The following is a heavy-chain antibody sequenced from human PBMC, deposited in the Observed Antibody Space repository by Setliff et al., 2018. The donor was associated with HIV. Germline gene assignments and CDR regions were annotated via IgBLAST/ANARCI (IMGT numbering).Heavy chain of an antibody. D-gene: IGHD1-20*01. Sequence: SETLSLTCTVSGDSTSSSSSYWGWIRQPPGKGLEWIAEINQERTTFYNPSLKSRVTMSLDTSRNEVSLRLSSVTAADTATYFCARVRFNFDNVRCFDLWGPGTLVTVSS. CDR3: ARVRFNFDNVRCFDL. CDR2: INQERTT. J-gene: IGHJ2*01. V-gene: IGHV4-39*07. CDR1: GDSTSSSSSY.